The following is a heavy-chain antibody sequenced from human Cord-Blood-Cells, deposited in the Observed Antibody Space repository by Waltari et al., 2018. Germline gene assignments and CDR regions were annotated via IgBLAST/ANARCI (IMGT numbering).Heavy chain of an antibody. CDR2: INPNSGGT. V-gene: IGHV1-2*04. CDR3: ARGLELAGSYFDY. CDR1: GYTFTGYY. J-gene: IGHJ4*02. Sequence: QVQLVQSGAEVKKPGASVKVSCKASGYTFTGYYMHWVRQAHGQGLEWMGWINPNSGGTNYAQKFQGWVTMTRDTSISTAYMELSRLRADDTAVYYCARGLELAGSYFDYWGQGTLVTVSS. D-gene: IGHD6-13*01.